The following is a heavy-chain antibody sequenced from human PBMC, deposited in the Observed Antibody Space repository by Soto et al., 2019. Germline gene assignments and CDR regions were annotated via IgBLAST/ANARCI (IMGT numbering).Heavy chain of an antibody. CDR1: GYILSAYY. CDR2: INPKTGDT. CDR3: ARGAVAGIDY. J-gene: IGHJ4*02. Sequence: GASVKVSCKAFGYILSAYYINWVRQAPGQGLEWMGWINPKTGDTVYAQKFQGRVTMSSDTSISTAYMEVTSMKFDDTAVYFCARGAVAGIDYWGQGTLVTAPQ. V-gene: IGHV1-2*02. D-gene: IGHD6-19*01.